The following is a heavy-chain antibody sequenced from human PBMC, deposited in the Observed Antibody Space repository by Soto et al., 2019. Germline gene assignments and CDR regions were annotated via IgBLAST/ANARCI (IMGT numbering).Heavy chain of an antibody. CDR1: GGSVSSGSYY. D-gene: IGHD3-3*01. V-gene: IGHV4-61*01. Sequence: PSETLSLSCTVSGGSVSSGSYYWSWIRQPPGKGQEWIAYMSYSGTTNYNPSLKSRVTISVDTSKNQFSLKLSSVTAADTAVYYCARAINFDFWSDSQSGYYFDYWGRGTLVTVSS. CDR3: ARAINFDFWSDSQSGYYFDY. CDR2: MSYSGTT. J-gene: IGHJ4*02.